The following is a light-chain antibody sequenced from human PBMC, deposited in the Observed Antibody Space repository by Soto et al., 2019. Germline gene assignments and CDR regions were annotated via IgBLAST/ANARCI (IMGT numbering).Light chain of an antibody. Sequence: DIQMTQSPSSLSASVGDRVTITCRASQSINNYLNWYQQKPGKAPKLLIYTTATLQSGVPLRFSGSVSGTDFTLTISSLQPEDVATYYCQQSYSFPWTFGQGTKVEIK. CDR2: TTA. V-gene: IGKV1-39*01. J-gene: IGKJ1*01. CDR1: QSINNY. CDR3: QQSYSFPWT.